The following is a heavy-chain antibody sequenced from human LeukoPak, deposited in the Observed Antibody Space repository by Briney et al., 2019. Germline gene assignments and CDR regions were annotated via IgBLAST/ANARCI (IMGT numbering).Heavy chain of an antibody. J-gene: IGHJ4*02. CDR2: INHSGST. V-gene: IGHV4-34*01. CDR3: ARVTAGYSSSWYFDY. CDR1: GGSFSGYY. D-gene: IGHD6-13*01. Sequence: SETLSLTCAVYGGSFSGYYWSWIRQPPGKGLERIGEINHSGSTNYNPSLKSRVTISVDTSKNQFSLKLSSVTAADTAVYYCARVTAGYSSSWYFDYWGQGTLVTVSS.